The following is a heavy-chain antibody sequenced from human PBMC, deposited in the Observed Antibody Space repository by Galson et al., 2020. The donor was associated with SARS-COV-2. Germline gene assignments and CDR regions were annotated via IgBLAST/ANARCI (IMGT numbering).Heavy chain of an antibody. CDR3: TTDGGTSYDYYYYMDV. CDR2: LKSKTDGGTT. D-gene: IGHD2-2*01. V-gene: IGHV3-15*01. CDR1: GFTFSNAW. J-gene: IGHJ6*03. Sequence: GGSLRLSCAASGFTFSNAWMSWVRQAPGQRLEWVGRLKSKTDGGTTDYAAPVQGRFTISRDDSKNTLYLQMNSLKTEDTAEYYCTTDGGTSYDYYYYMDVWGKGTTVTVSS.